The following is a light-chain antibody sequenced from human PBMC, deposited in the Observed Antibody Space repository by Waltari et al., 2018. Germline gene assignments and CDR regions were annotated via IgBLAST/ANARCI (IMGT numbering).Light chain of an antibody. J-gene: IGLJ3*02. CDR1: SSAVGTSNY. CDR2: DVS. CDR3: CSYAGRYTWV. V-gene: IGLV2-11*01. Sequence: QSALTQPRSVSGSPGQSVTISCTGTSSAVGTSNYVSWYQQRPGKAPKCMIYDVSQPPSGVPDRFSGSKSGNTASLTISGLQAEDEADYYCCSYAGRYTWVFGGGTKVTVL.